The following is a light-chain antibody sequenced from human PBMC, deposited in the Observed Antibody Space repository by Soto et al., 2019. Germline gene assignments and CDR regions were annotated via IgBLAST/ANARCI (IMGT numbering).Light chain of an antibody. V-gene: IGKV3-11*01. J-gene: IGKJ5*01. CDR1: QSVSSY. CDR2: DAS. CDR3: QQRSNWPPST. Sequence: EIVLTQSPGTLSFSAGERATLSCRASQSVSSYLAWYQQKPGQAPRLLIYDASNRATGIPARFSGSGSGTDFTLTISSLEPEDFAVYYCQQRSNWPPSTFGQGTRLEIK.